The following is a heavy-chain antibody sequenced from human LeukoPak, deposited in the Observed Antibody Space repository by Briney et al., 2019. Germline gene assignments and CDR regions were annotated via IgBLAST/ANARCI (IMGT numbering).Heavy chain of an antibody. Sequence: SETLSLTCAVYGGSFSGYYWSWIRQPPGKGLEWLGEINHSGSTNYNPSLKSRVTISVDTSKNQFSLKLSSVTAADTAVYYCARDYTGYSSGWSFDYWGQGTLVTVSS. CDR2: INHSGST. J-gene: IGHJ4*02. CDR3: ARDYTGYSSGWSFDY. V-gene: IGHV4-34*01. CDR1: GGSFSGYY. D-gene: IGHD6-19*01.